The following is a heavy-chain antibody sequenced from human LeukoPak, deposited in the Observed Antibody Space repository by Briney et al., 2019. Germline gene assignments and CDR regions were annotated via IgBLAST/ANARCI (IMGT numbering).Heavy chain of an antibody. CDR1: GFTFSSYG. CDR2: ISGSGGST. V-gene: IGHV3-23*01. CDR3: AKDHDTATGGEEFDY. D-gene: IGHD5-18*01. J-gene: IGHJ4*02. Sequence: GGSLRLSCAASGFTFSSYGMSWVRQAPGKRLEWVSAISGSGGSTYYADSVKGRFTISRDNSKNTLYLQMNSLRAEDTAVYCCAKDHDTATGGEEFDYWGQGTLVTVSS.